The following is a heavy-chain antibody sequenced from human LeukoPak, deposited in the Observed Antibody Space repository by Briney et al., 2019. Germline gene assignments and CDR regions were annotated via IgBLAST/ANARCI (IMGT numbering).Heavy chain of an antibody. D-gene: IGHD4-17*01. CDR2: IIPIFGTA. CDR1: GYTFTSYD. V-gene: IGHV1-69*05. Sequence: EASVKVSCKASGYTFTSYDINWVRQAPGQGLEWMGGIIPIFGTANYAQKFQGRVTITTDESTSTAYMELSSLRSEDTAVYYCARGSYGDYAYYFDYWGQGTLVTVSS. J-gene: IGHJ4*02. CDR3: ARGSYGDYAYYFDY.